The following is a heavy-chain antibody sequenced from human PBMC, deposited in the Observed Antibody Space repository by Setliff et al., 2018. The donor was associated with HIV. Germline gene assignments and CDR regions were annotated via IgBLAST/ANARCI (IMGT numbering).Heavy chain of an antibody. Sequence: SGYTFTGYYMHWVRQAPGQGLEWMGRINPNSGGTNYAQKFQGRVTMTRDTSISTAYMELSRLRSDDTAVYYCARVPHLGYYDILTGYTDYWGQGTLVTVSS. J-gene: IGHJ4*02. V-gene: IGHV1-2*06. CDR3: ARVPHLGYYDILTGYTDY. CDR1: GYTFTGYY. D-gene: IGHD3-9*01. CDR2: INPNSGGT.